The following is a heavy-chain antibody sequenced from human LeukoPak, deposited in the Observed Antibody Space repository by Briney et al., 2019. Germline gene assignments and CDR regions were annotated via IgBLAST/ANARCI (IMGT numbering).Heavy chain of an antibody. J-gene: IGHJ3*01. CDR1: GFTFSNNW. V-gene: IGHV3-74*01. D-gene: IGHD2-8*02. CDR2: IKFDGSLT. Sequence: QPGGSLRLSCAASGFTFSNNWMFWVRQAPGKGLMYVSRIKFDGSLTSYADSVKGRFTISRDNAKNTLFLQMSSLRAEDTAVYYCARAGVVSAMDFWGQGTMVTVSS. CDR3: ARAGVVSAMDF.